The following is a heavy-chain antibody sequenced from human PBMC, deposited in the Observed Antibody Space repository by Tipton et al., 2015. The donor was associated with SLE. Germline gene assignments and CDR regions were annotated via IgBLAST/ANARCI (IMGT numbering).Heavy chain of an antibody. CDR3: ARLGGSGTAFDV. V-gene: IGHV4-39*07. Sequence: TLSLTCTVSGGSISSSSYYWGWIRQPPGKGLEWIGSIYQSGSTYYKPSLRSRVTISVDTSKNQFSLNLTSVTASDTAVYYCARLGGSGTAFDVWGQGTLVTVSA. CDR2: IYQSGST. D-gene: IGHD3-10*01. J-gene: IGHJ3*01. CDR1: GGSISSSSYY.